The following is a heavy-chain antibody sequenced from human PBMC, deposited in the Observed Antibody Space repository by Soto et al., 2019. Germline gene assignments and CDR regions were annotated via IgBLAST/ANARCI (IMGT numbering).Heavy chain of an antibody. D-gene: IGHD3-10*01. CDR2: IIPIFGTA. V-gene: IGHV1-69*01. CDR3: ASRGGGAGSRDGKDV. Sequence: QVQLVQSGAEVKKPGSSVMVSCKASGGTFSSYAISWVRQAPGQGLEWMGGIIPIFGTANYAQKYQGRVTMSEDESTSTANTERSRRSREGTAADYGASRGGGAGSRDGKDVWGQGTTGTVSS. CDR1: GGTFSSYA. J-gene: IGHJ6*02.